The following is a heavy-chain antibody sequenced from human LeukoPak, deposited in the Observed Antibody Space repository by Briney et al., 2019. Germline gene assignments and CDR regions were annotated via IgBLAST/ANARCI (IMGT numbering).Heavy chain of an antibody. CDR3: TRDRSSNDY. CDR1: GYTFANYG. V-gene: IGHV1-18*01. CDR2: ISAYNSYDKGNT. D-gene: IGHD6-6*01. Sequence: ASVKVSCKASGYTFANYGISWVRQAPGQGLEWMGWISAYNSYDKGNTNYAQKFQDRVTMTADTATSTAFIELRSLRSDDTAVYYCTRDRSSNDYWGQGTLVTVSS. J-gene: IGHJ4*02.